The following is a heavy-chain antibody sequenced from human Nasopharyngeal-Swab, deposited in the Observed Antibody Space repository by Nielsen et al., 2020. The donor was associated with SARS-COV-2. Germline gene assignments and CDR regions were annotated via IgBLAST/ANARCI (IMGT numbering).Heavy chain of an antibody. CDR2: IYYGGST. Sequence: SETLSLTCTVSGGSISSSTYYWAWIRQPPGKGLEWIGSIYYGGSTYYNPSLKSRVTISVDTSKNQFSLKLGSVTAADTAVYYCATLSSSWYEYYFDYWGKGTLVTVSS. V-gene: IGHV4-39*01. J-gene: IGHJ4*02. D-gene: IGHD6-13*01. CDR1: GGSISSSTYY. CDR3: ATLSSSWYEYYFDY.